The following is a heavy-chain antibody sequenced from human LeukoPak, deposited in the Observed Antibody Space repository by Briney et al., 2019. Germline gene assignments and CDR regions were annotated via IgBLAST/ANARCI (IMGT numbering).Heavy chain of an antibody. CDR3: ARLPVCSSTSCATPVEYFQH. Sequence: GASVNVSCKASGGTFSSYAISWVRQAPGQGLEWMGGIIPIFGTANYAQKFQGRVTITTDESTSTAYMELSSLRSEDTAVYYCARLPVCSSTSCATPVEYFQHWGQGTLVTVSS. CDR2: IIPIFGTA. J-gene: IGHJ1*01. CDR1: GGTFSSYA. V-gene: IGHV1-69*05. D-gene: IGHD2-2*01.